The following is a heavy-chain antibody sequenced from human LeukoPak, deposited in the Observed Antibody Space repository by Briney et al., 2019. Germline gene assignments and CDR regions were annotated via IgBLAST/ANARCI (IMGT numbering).Heavy chain of an antibody. Sequence: PSETLSLTCTVSGGSISNNNYYWAWIRQPPGKGLECIGSIYYSGSPYYNPSLKSRVAISVGTSKNQFSLRLSSVTAADMAVYYCATWRTAKTGFDYWGQGTLVTVSS. CDR3: ATWRTAKTGFDY. J-gene: IGHJ4*02. CDR1: GGSISNNNYY. D-gene: IGHD1-1*01. CDR2: IYYSGSP. V-gene: IGHV4-39*01.